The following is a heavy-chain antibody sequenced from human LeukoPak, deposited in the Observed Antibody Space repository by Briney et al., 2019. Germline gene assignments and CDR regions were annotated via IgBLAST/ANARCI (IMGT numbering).Heavy chain of an antibody. CDR2: ISAYNGNT. CDR3: ASGGDSIAAAGIHQFDY. V-gene: IGHV1-18*01. Sequence: AASVKVSCKASGYTFTSYGISWVRQAPGQGLEWMGWISAYNGNTNYAQKFQGRVTITADKSTSTAYMELSSLRSEDTAVYYCASGGDSIAAAGIHQFDYWGQGTLVTVSS. CDR1: GYTFTSYG. J-gene: IGHJ4*02. D-gene: IGHD6-13*01.